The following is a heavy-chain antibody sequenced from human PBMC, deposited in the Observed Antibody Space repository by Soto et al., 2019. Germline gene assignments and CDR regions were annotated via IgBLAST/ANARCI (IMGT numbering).Heavy chain of an antibody. D-gene: IGHD6-13*01. V-gene: IGHV1-2*02. CDR2: INPNSGGT. Sequence: ASVKVSCKASGYTFTGYYMHWVRQAPGQGLEWMGWINPNSGGTNYAQKFQGRVTMTRDTSISTAYMELSRLRSDDTAVYYCANSIAEAGTLMNWLDPWGQGTLVTVSS. J-gene: IGHJ5*02. CDR3: ANSIAEAGTLMNWLDP. CDR1: GYTFTGYY.